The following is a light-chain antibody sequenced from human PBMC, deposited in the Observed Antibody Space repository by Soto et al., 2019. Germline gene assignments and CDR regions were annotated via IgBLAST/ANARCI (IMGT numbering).Light chain of an antibody. CDR1: QTVSTN. J-gene: IGKJ2*01. Sequence: EILMTQSPATLSVSPGERATLSCRASQTVSTNLAWYQQKPGQAPRLLIYGASTRATGIPARFSGSGSGTEFTLTISSLQSEDFAGYYCQQYSNWPPYTFGQGTKLEIK. CDR3: QQYSNWPPYT. CDR2: GAS. V-gene: IGKV3-15*01.